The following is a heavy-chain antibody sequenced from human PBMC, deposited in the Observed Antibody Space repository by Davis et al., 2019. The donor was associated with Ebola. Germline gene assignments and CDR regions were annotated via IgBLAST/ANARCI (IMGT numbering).Heavy chain of an antibody. J-gene: IGHJ6*02. CDR1: GFTFSSYE. Sequence: GESLKISCAASGFTFSSYEMNWVRQAPGKGLEWVSYISSSGSTIYYADSVKGRFTISRDNAKNSLYLQMNSLRAEDTAVYYCARDYYGSGSYPLRYYYYGMDVWGQGTTVTVSS. V-gene: IGHV3-48*03. D-gene: IGHD3-10*01. CDR3: ARDYYGSGSYPLRYYYYGMDV. CDR2: ISSSGSTI.